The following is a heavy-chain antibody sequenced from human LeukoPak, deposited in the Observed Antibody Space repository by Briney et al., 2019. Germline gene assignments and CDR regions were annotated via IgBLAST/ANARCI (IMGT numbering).Heavy chain of an antibody. D-gene: IGHD3-22*01. Sequence: GGSLRLSCAASGFTFSSYSMNWVRQAPGKGLEWVSYIGSSSSIIYYADSVKGRFTISRDNAKNALYLQMNSLRVEDTAVYYCARAKTTYYYDSSSGYWGQGTLVTVSS. CDR3: ARAKTTYYYDSSSGY. V-gene: IGHV3-48*04. J-gene: IGHJ4*02. CDR1: GFTFSSYS. CDR2: IGSSSSII.